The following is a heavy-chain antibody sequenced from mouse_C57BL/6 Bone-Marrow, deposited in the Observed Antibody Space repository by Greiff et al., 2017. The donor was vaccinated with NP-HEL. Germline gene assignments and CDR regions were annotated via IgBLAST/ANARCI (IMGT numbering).Heavy chain of an antibody. CDR3: AATYGSIAY. CDR2: RWGGGST. J-gene: IGHJ3*01. Sequence: VQLQESGPGLVAPSQSLSITCTVSGFSLTSYGVDWVRQPPGKGLEWLGVRWGGGSTNYTSALMSRLSISKDNSKSQVVLKMNSLQTDDTARYYCAATYGSIAYWGQGTLVTVSA. CDR1: GFSLTSYG. V-gene: IGHV2-9*01. D-gene: IGHD1-1*01.